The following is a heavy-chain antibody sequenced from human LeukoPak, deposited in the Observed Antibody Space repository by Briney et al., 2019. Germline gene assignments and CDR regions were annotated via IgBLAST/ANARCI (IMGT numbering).Heavy chain of an antibody. CDR2: IYTSGST. Sequence: SETLSLTCTVSGGSINSGSYYWRWIRQPAGKGLEWIGRIYTSGSTNYNPSLKSRVTISLDTSKNQFSLKLSSVTAADTAVYYCARADVPATAIDPDTGMDFDYWGQGTLVTVSS. CDR3: ARADVPATAIDPDTGMDFDY. CDR1: GGSINSGSYY. V-gene: IGHV4-61*02. D-gene: IGHD2-2*01. J-gene: IGHJ4*02.